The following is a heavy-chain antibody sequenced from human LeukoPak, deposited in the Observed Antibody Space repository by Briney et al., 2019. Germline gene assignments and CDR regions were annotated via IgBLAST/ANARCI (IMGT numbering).Heavy chain of an antibody. Sequence: ASVKVSCKASGYTFTGYYMHWVRQAPGQGLEWMGWINPSSGGTNYAQKFQGRVTMTRDTSISTAYMELSRLRSDDTAVYYCASEGGYYFLNYWGQGTLVTVSS. CDR1: GYTFTGYY. J-gene: IGHJ4*02. CDR2: INPSSGGT. CDR3: ASEGGYYFLNY. D-gene: IGHD3-22*01. V-gene: IGHV1-2*02.